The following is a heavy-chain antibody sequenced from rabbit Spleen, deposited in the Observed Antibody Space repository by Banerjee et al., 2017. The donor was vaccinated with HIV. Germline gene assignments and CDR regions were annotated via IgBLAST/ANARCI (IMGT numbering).Heavy chain of an antibody. CDR1: GFDFSSSYY. CDR3: AGDAISASYSGFGHANGHFFDL. CDR2: FAGSGSGFA. J-gene: IGHJ4*01. V-gene: IGHV1S40*01. D-gene: IGHD6-1*01. Sequence: QSLEESGGGLVKPEGSLALTCKASGFDFSSSYYMCWVRQAPGKGLGWIACFAGSGSGFASSVSSANGRFNIANSSSTTLTLPMPRSTVVDPDIYFLAGDAISASYSGFGHANGHFFDLWGPGTLVTVS.